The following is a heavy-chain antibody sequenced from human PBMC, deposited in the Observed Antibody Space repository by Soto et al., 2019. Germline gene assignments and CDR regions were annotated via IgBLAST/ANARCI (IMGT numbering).Heavy chain of an antibody. V-gene: IGHV3-23*01. CDR1: GFTFSSYA. CDR3: ASHSSSWYVGWFDP. J-gene: IGHJ5*02. Sequence: EVQLLESGGGLVQPGGSLRLSCAASGFTFSSYAMSWVRQAPGKGLEWVSAISGSGGSTYYADSVKGRFTISRDNPKNTLYLQMNSLRAEDTAVYYCASHSSSWYVGWFDPWGQGTLVTVSS. D-gene: IGHD6-13*01. CDR2: ISGSGGST.